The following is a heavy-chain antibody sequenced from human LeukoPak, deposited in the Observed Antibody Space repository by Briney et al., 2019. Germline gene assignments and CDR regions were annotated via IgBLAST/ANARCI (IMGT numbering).Heavy chain of an antibody. D-gene: IGHD1-14*01. CDR3: ARQTLTGINSRGYFQH. CDR2: IYYTGST. V-gene: IGHV4-39*01. Sequence: PSETLSLTCSVSGVSISTSSYYWGWIRQPPGKGLEWIGTIYYTGSTYYNPSLQSRVTLSVDTSENQFSLKLSSVTAADTAVYYCARQTLTGINSRGYFQHWGQGTLVTVSS. J-gene: IGHJ1*01. CDR1: GVSISTSSYY.